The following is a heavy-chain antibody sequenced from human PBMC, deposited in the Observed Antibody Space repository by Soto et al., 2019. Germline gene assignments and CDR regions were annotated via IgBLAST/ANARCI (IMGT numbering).Heavy chain of an antibody. J-gene: IGHJ5*02. CDR1: GYTFTYRY. Sequence: GASVKVSCKASGYTFTYRYLHWVRQAPGQALEWMGWITPFNGNTNYAQKFQDRVTITRDRSMSTAYMELSSLRSEDTAMYYCASEGGSERWFDPWGQGTLVTV. CDR3: ASEGGSERWFDP. V-gene: IGHV1-45*02. CDR2: ITPFNGNT. D-gene: IGHD6-19*01.